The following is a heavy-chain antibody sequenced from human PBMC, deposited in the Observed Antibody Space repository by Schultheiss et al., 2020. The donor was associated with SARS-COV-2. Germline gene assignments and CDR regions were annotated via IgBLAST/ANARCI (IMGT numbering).Heavy chain of an antibody. Sequence: ASVKVSCKASGYTFTNYAMNWVRQAPGQGLEWMGRINPNSGGTNYAQKFQGRVTMTRDTSISTAYMELSRLRSDDTAVYYCAREDTKSSSHFDYWGQGTLVTVSS. J-gene: IGHJ4*02. CDR3: AREDTKSSSHFDY. CDR1: GYTFTNYA. CDR2: INPNSGGT. D-gene: IGHD6-6*01. V-gene: IGHV1-2*06.